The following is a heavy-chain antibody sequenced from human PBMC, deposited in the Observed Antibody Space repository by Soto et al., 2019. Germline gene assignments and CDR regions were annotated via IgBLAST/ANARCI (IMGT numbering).Heavy chain of an antibody. CDR3: ARISGYDGDNWFDP. CDR2: ISAYNGNT. Sequence: QVQLVQSGAEVKKPGASVKVSCKSSGYTFTSHGITWVRQAPGQGLEWMGWISAYNGNTNYAQKLQGRVTMTTDTSTSTAYMEPRSLRSDDTAVYYCARISGYDGDNWFDPWAQGTLVTVSS. CDR1: GYTFTSHG. V-gene: IGHV1-18*01. J-gene: IGHJ5*02. D-gene: IGHD5-12*01.